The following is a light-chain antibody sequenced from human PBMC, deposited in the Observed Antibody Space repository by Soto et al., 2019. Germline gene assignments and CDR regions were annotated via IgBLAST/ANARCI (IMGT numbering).Light chain of an antibody. CDR3: SSFTGGSTSYV. J-gene: IGLJ1*01. CDR2: DVS. Sequence: QSVLTQPASVSGSPGQSIAISCTGTSGDVGAYDFVSWHQQHPGKAPKLMIYDVSRRPSGVSDRFSGSKSGNTASLIISGLQAEDEADYYCSSFTGGSTSYVFGTGTKLTVL. CDR1: SGDVGAYDF. V-gene: IGLV2-14*01.